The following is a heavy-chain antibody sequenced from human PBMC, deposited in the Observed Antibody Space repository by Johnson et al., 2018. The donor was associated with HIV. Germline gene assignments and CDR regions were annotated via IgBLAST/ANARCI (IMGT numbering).Heavy chain of an antibody. CDR3: ARVQLLADDVFNI. V-gene: IGHV3-74*02. Sequence: VLLVESGGGVVQPGRSLRLSCAASGFTFSNYDMHWVRQTPGKGLVWVSRINSDGSSTSYADSVKGRFTVSRDNAKNTLYLQMDSLGAEDTAVYYCARVQLLADDVFNIWGQGTMVTVSS. CDR2: INSDGSST. D-gene: IGHD3-10*01. CDR1: GFTFSNYD. J-gene: IGHJ3*02.